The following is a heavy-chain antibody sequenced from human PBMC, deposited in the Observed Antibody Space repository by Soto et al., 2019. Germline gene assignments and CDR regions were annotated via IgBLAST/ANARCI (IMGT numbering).Heavy chain of an antibody. J-gene: IGHJ6*02. V-gene: IGHV4-39*01. CDR3: ASPGGWNYVWYYYGMDV. CDR2: IYYSGST. Sequence: KTSETLSLTCTVSGGSISSSSYYWGWIRQPPGKGLEWIGSIYYSGSTYYNPSLKSRVTISVDTSKNQFSLKLSSVTAADTAVYYCASPGGWNYVWYYYGMDVWGQGTTVTVSS. CDR1: GGSISSSSYY. D-gene: IGHD1-7*01.